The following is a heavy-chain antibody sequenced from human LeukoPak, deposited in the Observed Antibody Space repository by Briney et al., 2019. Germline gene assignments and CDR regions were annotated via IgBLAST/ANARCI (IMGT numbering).Heavy chain of an antibody. V-gene: IGHV3-53*01. Sequence: PGGSLRLSCAASGFTVSSNYMSWVRQAPGKGLEWVSVIYSGGSTYYADSVKGRFTISRDNSKNTLYLQMNSLGAEDTAVYYCARTYWGAVDYWGQGTLVTVSS. D-gene: IGHD7-27*01. CDR1: GFTVSSNY. J-gene: IGHJ4*02. CDR3: ARTYWGAVDY. CDR2: IYSGGST.